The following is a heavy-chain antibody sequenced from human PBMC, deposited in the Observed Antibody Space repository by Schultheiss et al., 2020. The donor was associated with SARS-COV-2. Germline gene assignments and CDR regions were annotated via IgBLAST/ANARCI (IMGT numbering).Heavy chain of an antibody. V-gene: IGHV1-18*01. CDR2: ISAYNGNT. Sequence: ASVKVSCKASGYTFSNYGISWVRQAPGQGLEWMGWISAYNGNTNYAQKFQGRVTMTRDTSTSTVYMELSSLRSEDTAVYYCATLMGGGYCSGGSCYNYFDYWGQGTLVTVSS. CDR3: ATLMGGGYCSGGSCYNYFDY. CDR1: GYTFSNYG. J-gene: IGHJ4*02. D-gene: IGHD2-15*01.